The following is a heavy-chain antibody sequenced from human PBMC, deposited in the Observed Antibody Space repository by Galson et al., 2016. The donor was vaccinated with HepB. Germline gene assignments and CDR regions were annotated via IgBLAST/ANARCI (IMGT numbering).Heavy chain of an antibody. CDR2: ISYDGTNK. J-gene: IGHJ6*03. CDR1: GFTFTSYA. Sequence: SLRLSCAVSGFTFTSYAMHWVRQAPGKGLEWVAVISYDGTNKHYADSVKGRFTISRDNSKNTLSLQLNSLRVEDTSVYYCARAYVDYYDMDVWGKGTTVIVSS. V-gene: IGHV3-30*04. CDR3: ARAYVDYYDMDV. D-gene: IGHD5-12*01.